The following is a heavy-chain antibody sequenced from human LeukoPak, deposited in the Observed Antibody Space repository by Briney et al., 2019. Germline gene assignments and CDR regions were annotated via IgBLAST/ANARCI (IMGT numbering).Heavy chain of an antibody. D-gene: IGHD5-24*01. V-gene: IGHV1-8*03. CDR3: ARTTSMAASGYDY. CDR1: GYTLTNYH. J-gene: IGHJ4*02. CDR2: INPDTGDK. Sequence: GASVNVSCQASGYTLTNYHINWVRPASGRGLAWMTWINPDTGDKGYARKFQDRVTITTDTSISTAYMELSSLSSEDTAVYFCARTTSMAASGYDYWGQGTLVTVSS.